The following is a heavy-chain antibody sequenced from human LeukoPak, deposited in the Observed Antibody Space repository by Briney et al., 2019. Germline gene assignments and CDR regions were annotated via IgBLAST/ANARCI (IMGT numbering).Heavy chain of an antibody. CDR2: INNEGGDI. D-gene: IGHD1-1*01. V-gene: IGHV3-7*01. CDR3: ATYNNWVAGDV. Sequence: PGGSLRLSCAASGFTFSSSWMRWVRQSPGRGLVWLAHINNEGGDIQYADSVKGRFIISRDNAKNSLYLQMNGLRGDDTAVYYCATYNNWVAGDVWGQGTTVSVSS. J-gene: IGHJ6*02. CDR1: GFTFSSSW.